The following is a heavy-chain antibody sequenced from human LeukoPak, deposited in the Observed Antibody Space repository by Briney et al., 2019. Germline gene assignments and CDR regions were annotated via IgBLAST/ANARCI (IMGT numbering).Heavy chain of an antibody. V-gene: IGHV4-39*01. CDR1: GFTFSSYSMN. Sequence: GSLRLSCAASGFTFSSYSMNWVRQAPGKGLEWIGSIYYSGNTHYNPSLKSRVTMSVDTSKNQFSLKLTSVTAADTAVYYCARPGAGGYVYWGQGTLVTVSS. J-gene: IGHJ4*02. CDR3: ARPGAGGYVY. D-gene: IGHD5-12*01. CDR2: IYYSGNT.